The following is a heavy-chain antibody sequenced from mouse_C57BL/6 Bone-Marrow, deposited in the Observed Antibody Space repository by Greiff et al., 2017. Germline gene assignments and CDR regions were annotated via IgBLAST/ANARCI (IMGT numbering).Heavy chain of an antibody. CDR3: ARRTGNFDY. V-gene: IGHV1-42*01. CDR2: INPSTGGT. Sequence: VQLQQSGAELVKPGASVKISCKASGYSFTGYYMNWVKQSPEKGLEWIGEINPSTGGTTYYQKFQAKATLTVDKSSSTAYLQLKSLTSEDSAVYYCARRTGNFDYWGQGTTLTVSS. CDR1: GYSFTGYY. D-gene: IGHD4-1*01. J-gene: IGHJ2*01.